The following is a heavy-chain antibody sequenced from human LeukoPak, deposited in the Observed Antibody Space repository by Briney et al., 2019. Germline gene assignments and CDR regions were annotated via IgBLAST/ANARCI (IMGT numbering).Heavy chain of an antibody. V-gene: IGHV3-23*01. CDR2: ISEGSTST. Sequence: GGSLRLSCAASGFTFSNFVMTWVRQAPGKGLEWISAISEGSTSTYYADSVKGRFTISRGNSKNTLCLQMNSLTAEDSAIYYCAKGGDSYSSHYYMDVWGKGTTVTVSS. D-gene: IGHD2-21*02. CDR3: AKGGDSYSSHYYMDV. J-gene: IGHJ6*03. CDR1: GFTFSNFV.